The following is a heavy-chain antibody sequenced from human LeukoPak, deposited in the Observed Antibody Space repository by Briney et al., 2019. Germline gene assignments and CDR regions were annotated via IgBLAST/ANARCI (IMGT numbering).Heavy chain of an antibody. Sequence: SETLSLTCAVYGGSFSGYYWSWIRQPPGKGLEWIGEINHSGSTNYNPSLKSRVTISVDTSKNQFSLKLSSVTAADTAVCYCARGRRDGYNYGIVDYWGQGTLVTVSS. D-gene: IGHD5-24*01. CDR2: INHSGST. V-gene: IGHV4-34*01. J-gene: IGHJ4*02. CDR1: GGSFSGYY. CDR3: ARGRRDGYNYGIVDY.